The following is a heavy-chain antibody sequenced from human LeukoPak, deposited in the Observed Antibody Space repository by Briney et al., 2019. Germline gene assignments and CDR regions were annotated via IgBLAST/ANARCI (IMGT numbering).Heavy chain of an antibody. J-gene: IGHJ4*02. CDR1: GFTFSSYA. V-gene: IGHV3-23*01. CDR3: VYDFWSGYYTDHFDY. D-gene: IGHD3-3*01. CDR2: ISGSGGST. Sequence: GGSLRLSCAASGFTFSSYAMSWVRQAPGKGLEWVSAISGSGGSTYYADSVKGRFTISRDNSKNTLYLQMNSLRAEDTAVYYCVYDFWSGYYTDHFDYWGQGTLVTVSS.